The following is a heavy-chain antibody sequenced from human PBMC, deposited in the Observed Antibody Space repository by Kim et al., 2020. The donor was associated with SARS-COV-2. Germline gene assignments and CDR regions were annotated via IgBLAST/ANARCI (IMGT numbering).Heavy chain of an antibody. CDR3: AKPVADYGEPSPFDY. CDR1: GFTFSSYG. J-gene: IGHJ4*02. Sequence: GGSLRLSCAASGFTFSSYGMHWVRQAPGKGLEWVAVIWYDGSNKYYADSVKGRFTISRDNSKNTLYLQMNSLRAEDTAVYYCAKPVADYGEPSPFDYWGQGTLVTVSS. D-gene: IGHD4-17*01. CDR2: IWYDGSNK. V-gene: IGHV3-33*06.